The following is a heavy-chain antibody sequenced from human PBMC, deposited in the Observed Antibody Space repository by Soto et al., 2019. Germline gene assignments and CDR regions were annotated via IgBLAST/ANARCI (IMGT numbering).Heavy chain of an antibody. CDR3: ANGRFLEWLLPEKWFDP. J-gene: IGHJ5*02. Sequence: PGGSLRLSCAASGFTFSDYAMNWVRQTPGKRLEWVSAISGSGGNTYYADSVKGRFTISRDNSKEMLYLQMNSLRAEDTAVYYCANGRFLEWLLPEKWFDPWG. CDR1: GFTFSDYA. D-gene: IGHD3-3*01. CDR2: ISGSGGNT. V-gene: IGHV3-23*01.